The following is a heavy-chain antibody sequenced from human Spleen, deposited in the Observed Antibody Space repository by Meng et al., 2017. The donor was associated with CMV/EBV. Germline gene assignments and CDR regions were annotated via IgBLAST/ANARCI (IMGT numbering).Heavy chain of an antibody. CDR3: ARPPGQW. Sequence: QVQLVESGGGVVQPGRSLRLSCAASGITFSSYGMHWVRQAPGKGLEWVAVISYDGSNKYYADSVKGRFTISRDNSKNTLYLQMNSLRAEDTAVYYCARPPGQWWGQGTLVTVSS. V-gene: IGHV3-30*03. CDR2: ISYDGSNK. D-gene: IGHD6-19*01. J-gene: IGHJ4*02. CDR1: GITFSSYG.